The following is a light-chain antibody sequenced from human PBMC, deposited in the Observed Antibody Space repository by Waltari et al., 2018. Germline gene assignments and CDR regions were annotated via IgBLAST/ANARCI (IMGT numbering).Light chain of an antibody. CDR3: QQLNSYPPYT. CDR1: QGISSY. J-gene: IGKJ2*01. Sequence: DIQLTQSPSFLSASVGDRVTITCRASQGISSYLAWYQQKPGKATKLLIYAASTLQSGVPSRFSGSGSGTEFTLTISSLQPEDFVTYYCQQLNSYPPYTFGQGTKLEIK. V-gene: IGKV1-9*01. CDR2: AAS.